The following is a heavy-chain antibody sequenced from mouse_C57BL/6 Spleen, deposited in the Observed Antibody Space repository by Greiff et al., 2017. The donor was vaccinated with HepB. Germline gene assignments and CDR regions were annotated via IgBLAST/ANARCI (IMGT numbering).Heavy chain of an antibody. CDR1: GYTFTSYW. V-gene: IGHV1-5*01. CDR3: TAYYDYEGGYFDY. CDR2: IYPGNSDT. Sequence: EVQLQQSGTVLARPGASVKMSCKTSGYTFTSYWMHWVKQRPGQGMEWIGAIYPGNSDTSYNQKFKGKAKLTAVTSASTAYMELSSLTNEDSAVYYCTAYYDYEGGYFDYWGQGTTLTVSS. D-gene: IGHD2-4*01. J-gene: IGHJ2*01.